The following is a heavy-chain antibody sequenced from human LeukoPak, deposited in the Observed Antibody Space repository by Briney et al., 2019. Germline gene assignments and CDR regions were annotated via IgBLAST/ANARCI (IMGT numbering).Heavy chain of an antibody. D-gene: IGHD6-19*01. CDR2: INSDGGST. J-gene: IGHJ4*02. Sequence: GGSLRLSCAASGFTFSSYWMHWVRQAPGKGLVWVSRINSDGGSTSYADSVKGRFTISRDNAKNTLYLQMNSLRAEDTAVYYCAREGIAVAGRGDYWGQGTLVTVSS. V-gene: IGHV3-74*01. CDR1: GFTFSSYW. CDR3: AREGIAVAGRGDY.